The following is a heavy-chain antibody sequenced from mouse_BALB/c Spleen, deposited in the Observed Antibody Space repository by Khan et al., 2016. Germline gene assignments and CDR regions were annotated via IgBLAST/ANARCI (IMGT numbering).Heavy chain of an antibody. D-gene: IGHD2-4*01. Sequence: QVQLKESGPGLVAPSQSLSITCTVSGFSLTNSGVHWIRQPPGKGLEWLGVIWPGGSTDYNSALMSRLSITTDNSQNQASLKMISLPTDDTAMYYCARDDQDYDAWFASWGQGTLVIVSA. V-gene: IGHV2-9*02. CDR2: IWPGGST. CDR1: GFSLTNSG. J-gene: IGHJ3*01. CDR3: ARDDQDYDAWFAS.